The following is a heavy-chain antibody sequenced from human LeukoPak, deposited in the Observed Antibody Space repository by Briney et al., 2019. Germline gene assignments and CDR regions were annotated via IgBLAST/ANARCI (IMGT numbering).Heavy chain of an antibody. Sequence: PSETLSLTCAVSGGSISSGGYSWSWIRQPPGKGLEWIGYIYHSGSTYYNPSLKSRVTISVDRSKNQFSLKLSSVTAADTAVYYCARGSYGDYPDYWGQGTLVTVSS. CDR3: ARGSYGDYPDY. CDR2: IYHSGST. V-gene: IGHV4-30-2*01. D-gene: IGHD4-17*01. J-gene: IGHJ4*02. CDR1: GGSISSGGYS.